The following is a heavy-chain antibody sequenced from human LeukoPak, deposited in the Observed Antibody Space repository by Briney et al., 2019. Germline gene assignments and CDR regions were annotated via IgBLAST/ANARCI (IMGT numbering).Heavy chain of an antibody. CDR2: IKSKTDGGTT. V-gene: IGHV3-15*01. Sequence: GGSLRLSCAASGFTFSNAWMSWVRQAPGKGLEWVGRIKSKTDGGTTDYAAPVKGRFTISRDDSKNTLYLQMNSLRAEDTAVYYCAKVRKGDYYGSGSWPNAFDIWGQGTMVTVSS. CDR3: AKVRKGDYYGSGSWPNAFDI. CDR1: GFTFSNAW. D-gene: IGHD3-10*01. J-gene: IGHJ3*02.